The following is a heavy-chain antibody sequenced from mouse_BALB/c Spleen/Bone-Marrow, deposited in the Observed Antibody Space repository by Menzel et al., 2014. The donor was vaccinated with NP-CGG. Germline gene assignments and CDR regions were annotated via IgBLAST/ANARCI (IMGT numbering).Heavy chain of an antibody. CDR3: ARQGYYGKGDY. D-gene: IGHD2-1*01. V-gene: IGHV4-1*02. CDR1: GFDFSRYW. CDR2: INPDSSTI. Sequence: LQQSGGGLVQPGGSLKLSCAASGFDFSRYWMSWVRQAPGKGLEWIGEINPDSSTINYTPSLKDKFIISRDNAKNXLYLRMSKVRSEDTALYYCARQGYYGKGDYWGQGTTLTVSS. J-gene: IGHJ2*01.